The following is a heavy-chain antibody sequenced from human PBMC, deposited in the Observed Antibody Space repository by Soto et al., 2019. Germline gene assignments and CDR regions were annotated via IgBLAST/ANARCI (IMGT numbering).Heavy chain of an antibody. CDR2: ISSSGSTI. V-gene: IGHV3-11*01. D-gene: IGHD3-22*01. CDR3: ARGRITMTVVLPDFDY. CDR1: GFTFSDYY. Sequence: GGSLRLSCAASGFTFSDYYMSWIRQAPGKGLEWVSYISSSGSTIYYADSVKGRFTISRDNAKNSLYLQMNSLRAEDTAVYYCARGRITMTVVLPDFDYWGQGALVTVSS. J-gene: IGHJ4*02.